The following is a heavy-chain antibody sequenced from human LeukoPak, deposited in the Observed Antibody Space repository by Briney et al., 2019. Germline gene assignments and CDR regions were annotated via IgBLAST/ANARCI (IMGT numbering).Heavy chain of an antibody. V-gene: IGHV3-23*01. CDR2: VSGSGGST. CDR3: AREVVSTPSYFDS. CDR1: GFTFSSYA. Sequence: GGSLRLSCAASGFTFSSYAMSWVRQAPGKGLEWVSAVSGSGGSTYYADSVKGRFTISRDNSKNTLYLLMNSLIPEDTAVYYCAREVVSTPSYFDSWGQGTLVTVSS. J-gene: IGHJ4*02. D-gene: IGHD2-15*01.